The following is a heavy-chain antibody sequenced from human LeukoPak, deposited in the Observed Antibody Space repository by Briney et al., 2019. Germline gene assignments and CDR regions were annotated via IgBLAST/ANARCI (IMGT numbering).Heavy chain of an antibody. D-gene: IGHD2/OR15-2a*01. CDR1: GFTFSSSD. V-gene: IGHV3-30*18. J-gene: IGHJ4*02. CDR3: AKASSNYFYYFEY. CDR2: ISYDATNK. Sequence: GSLRLSCAASGFTFSSSDMHWVRQAPGKGLEWVAVISYDATNKYYADSVKGRFTLSRDNSKNTLYLQTNTLRDEDTAVYYCAKASSNYFYYFEYWGQGTLVTVSS.